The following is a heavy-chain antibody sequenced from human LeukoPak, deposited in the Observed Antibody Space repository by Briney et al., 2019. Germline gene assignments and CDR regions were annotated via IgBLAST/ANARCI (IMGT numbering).Heavy chain of an antibody. CDR3: AKAGAPDYGGNRDRFDP. CDR1: GCSFSSYD. D-gene: IGHD4-23*01. Sequence: PSESLTLSCAASGCSFSSYDWSWIRQPPGKGLEWVGYICYSGSTNYYPSFVSRVFIIVGTTSNQLSFMQSTVTAADTAVYYCAKAGAPDYGGNRDRFDPWGQGTLVTV. J-gene: IGHJ5*02. CDR2: ICYSGST. V-gene: IGHV4-59*01.